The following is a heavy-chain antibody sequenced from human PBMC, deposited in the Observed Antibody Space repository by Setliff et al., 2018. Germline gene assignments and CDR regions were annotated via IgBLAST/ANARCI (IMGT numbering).Heavy chain of an antibody. J-gene: IGHJ1*01. V-gene: IGHV4-59*01. Sequence: PSETLSLTCTVSGGSISSYYWSWIRQPPGKGLEWIGYIYYSGSTNYNPSLKSRVTISVDTSKNQFSLKLSSVTAADTAVYYCARASGGIAVAVFQHWGQGTLVTVSS. CDR3: ARASGGIAVAVFQH. CDR2: IYYSGST. D-gene: IGHD6-19*01. CDR1: GGSISSYY.